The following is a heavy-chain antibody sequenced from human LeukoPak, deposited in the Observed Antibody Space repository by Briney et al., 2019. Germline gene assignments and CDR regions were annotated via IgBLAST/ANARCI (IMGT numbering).Heavy chain of an antibody. D-gene: IGHD4-17*01. J-gene: IGHJ4*02. CDR2: IYYSGST. V-gene: IGHV4-59*08. CDR3: ASYGDYVDY. Sequence: SVTLSLTCTVSGGSISSYYWSWIRQPPGKGLEWIGYIYYSGSTNYNPSLKSRVTISVDTSKNQFSLKLSSVTAADTAVYYCASYGDYVDYWGQGTLVTVSS. CDR1: GGSISSYY.